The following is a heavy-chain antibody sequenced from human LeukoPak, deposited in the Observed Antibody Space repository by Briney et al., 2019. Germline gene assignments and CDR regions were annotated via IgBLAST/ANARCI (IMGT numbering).Heavy chain of an antibody. V-gene: IGHV3-15*01. J-gene: IGHJ4*02. CDR3: TTAYYDSSGYYNDY. D-gene: IGHD3-22*01. CDR2: IKSKTDGGTT. Sequence: GGSLRLSCAASGFTFSNAWMSWVRQAPGKGLEWVGRIKSKTDGGTTDYAAPVKGRFTISRDDSKNSLYLQMNSLKTEDTAVYYCTTAYYDSSGYYNDYWGQGTLVTVSS. CDR1: GFTFSNAW.